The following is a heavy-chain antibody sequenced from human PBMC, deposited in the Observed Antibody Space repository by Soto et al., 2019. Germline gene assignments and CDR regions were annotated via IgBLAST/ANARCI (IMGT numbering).Heavy chain of an antibody. D-gene: IGHD3-10*01. CDR3: ARETYYYGSGSSNYGMDV. CDR2: ISSSGSTI. V-gene: IGHV3-11*01. J-gene: IGHJ6*02. Sequence: GGSLRLSCAASGFTFSDYYMSWIRQAPGKGLEWVSYISSSGSTIYYADSVKGRFTISRDNAKNSLYLQMNSLRAEDTAVYYCARETYYYGSGSSNYGMDVWGQGTTVTVSS. CDR1: GFTFSDYY.